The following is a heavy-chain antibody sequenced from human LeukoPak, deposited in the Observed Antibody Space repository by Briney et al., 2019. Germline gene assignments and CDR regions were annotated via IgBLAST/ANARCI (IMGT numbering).Heavy chain of an antibody. Sequence: SETLSLTCAVYGGSFSGYYWSWIRQPPGKGLEWIGEINHSGSTNYNPSLKSRVTISVDTSKNQFSLKLSSVTAADTAVYYCARGGGPIDYWGQGTLVTVSS. D-gene: IGHD4-23*01. CDR1: GGSFSGYY. CDR2: INHSGST. CDR3: ARGGGPIDY. V-gene: IGHV4-34*01. J-gene: IGHJ4*02.